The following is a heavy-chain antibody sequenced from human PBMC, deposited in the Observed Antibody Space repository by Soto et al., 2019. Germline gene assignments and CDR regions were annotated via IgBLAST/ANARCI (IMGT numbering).Heavy chain of an antibody. CDR1: GGSISSSSDY. Sequence: PSETLSLTCTVSGGSISSSSDYWGWIRQPPGKGLEWVGNIYYRGSTYYNPSLKSRVTISVDTSKNQFSLKLSSVTAADTAVYYCARVWGYYFDYWGQGTLVTVSS. J-gene: IGHJ4*02. CDR2: IYYRGST. V-gene: IGHV4-39*07. D-gene: IGHD2-21*01. CDR3: ARVWGYYFDY.